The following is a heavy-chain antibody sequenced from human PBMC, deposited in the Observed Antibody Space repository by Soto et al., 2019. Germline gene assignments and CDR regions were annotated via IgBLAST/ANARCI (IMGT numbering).Heavy chain of an antibody. CDR3: ARDAARSTSLYGMDV. CDR1: GGSVSSGSYY. Sequence: PSETLSLTCIVSGGSVSSGSYYWSWIRQPPGKGLEWIGYIYYSGSTNYNPSLKSRVTISVDTSKNQFSLKLSSVTAADTAVYYCARDAARSTSLYGMDVWGQGTTVTVSS. D-gene: IGHD2-2*01. CDR2: IYYSGST. V-gene: IGHV4-61*01. J-gene: IGHJ6*02.